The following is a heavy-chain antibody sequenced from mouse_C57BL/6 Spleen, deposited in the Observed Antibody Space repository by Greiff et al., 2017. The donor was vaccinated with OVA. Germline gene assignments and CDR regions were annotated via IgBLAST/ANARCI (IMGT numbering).Heavy chain of an antibody. CDR2: ISDGGSYT. J-gene: IGHJ4*01. Sequence: EVQGVESGGGLVKPGGSLKLSCAASGFTFSSYAMSWVRQTPEKRLEWVATISDGGSYTYYPDNVKGRFTISRDNAKNNLYLQMSHLKSEDTAMYYCARDGNSYTWAMDYWGQGTSVTVSS. D-gene: IGHD4-1*01. V-gene: IGHV5-4*01. CDR1: GFTFSSYA. CDR3: ARDGNSYTWAMDY.